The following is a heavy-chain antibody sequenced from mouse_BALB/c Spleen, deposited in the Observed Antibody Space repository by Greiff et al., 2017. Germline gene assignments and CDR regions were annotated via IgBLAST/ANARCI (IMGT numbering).Heavy chain of an antibody. CDR1: GYSITSDYA. CDR2: ISYSGST. J-gene: IGHJ2*01. Sequence: EVMLVESGPGLVKPSQSLSLTCTVTGYSITSDYAWNWIRQFPGNKLEWMGYISYSGSTSYNPSLKSRISITRDTSKNQFFLQLNSVTTEDTATYYCARGDDYDDYFDYWGQGTTLTVSS. V-gene: IGHV3-2*02. D-gene: IGHD2-4*01. CDR3: ARGDDYDDYFDY.